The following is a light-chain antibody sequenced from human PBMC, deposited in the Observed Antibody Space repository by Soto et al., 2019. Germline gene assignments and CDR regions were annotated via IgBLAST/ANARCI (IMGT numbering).Light chain of an antibody. CDR3: QQRSNWPPIT. V-gene: IGKV3-11*01. CDR2: DAS. CDR1: QSVSSY. Sequence: EVVLTQSPCSLSLSPGERATLSCKTSQSVSSYLAWYQQKPGQAPRLLIYDASNRATGIPARFSGGGSGTDFTLTIDNLEPEDFAIYYCQQRSNWPPITFGQRTRLEI. J-gene: IGKJ5*01.